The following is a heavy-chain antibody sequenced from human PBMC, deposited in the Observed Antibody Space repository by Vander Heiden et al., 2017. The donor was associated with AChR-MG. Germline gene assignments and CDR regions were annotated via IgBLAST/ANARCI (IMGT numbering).Heavy chain of an antibody. CDR2: IIPIFGTA. Sequence: QVQLVQSGAEVKKPGSSVNVSFKAYGGTFGSYAIIWVRQAPGQGLEWMGGIIPIFGTANYAQKFQGRVTITADESTSTAYMELSSLRSEDTAVYYCARVTGDGDYTIFDYWGQGTLVTVSS. D-gene: IGHD4-17*01. CDR3: ARVTGDGDYTIFDY. CDR1: GGTFGSYA. V-gene: IGHV1-69*01. J-gene: IGHJ4*02.